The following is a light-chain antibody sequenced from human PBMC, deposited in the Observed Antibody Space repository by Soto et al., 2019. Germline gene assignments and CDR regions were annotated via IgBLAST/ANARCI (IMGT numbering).Light chain of an antibody. Sequence: EIVMTQSPATLSVSPGERATLSCRASQSVSSNLAWYQQKPGQAPRLLIYGASTRATGIPARFSGSESGTEFTLNISSLQSEDFAVYYCQQYNNWPFPSWTFGQGTKVEIK. V-gene: IGKV3-15*01. CDR3: QQYNNWPFPSWT. CDR1: QSVSSN. J-gene: IGKJ1*01. CDR2: GAS.